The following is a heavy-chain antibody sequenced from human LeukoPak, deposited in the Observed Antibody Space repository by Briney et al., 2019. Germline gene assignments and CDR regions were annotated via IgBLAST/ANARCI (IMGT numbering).Heavy chain of an antibody. Sequence: GGSLRLSCAASGFTFSSYAMGWVRQAPGKGLEWVSAISGSGGSTYYADSVKGRFTISRDNSKNTLYLQMNSLRAEDTAVYYCAKIPDILTGYYADYWGQGTLVTVSS. D-gene: IGHD3-9*01. V-gene: IGHV3-23*01. CDR3: AKIPDILTGYYADY. CDR1: GFTFSSYA. J-gene: IGHJ4*02. CDR2: ISGSGGST.